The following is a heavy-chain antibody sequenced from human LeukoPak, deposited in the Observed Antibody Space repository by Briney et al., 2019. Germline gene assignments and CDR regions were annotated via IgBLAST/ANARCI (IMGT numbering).Heavy chain of an antibody. D-gene: IGHD3-16*01. V-gene: IGHV3-7*01. J-gene: IGHJ4*02. CDR2: INQDGSGK. Sequence: GGSLRLSCAASGFTFSSFWMSWVRQAPGKGLEWVANINQDGSGKYFVDSVKGRFTISRDNAKNSLYLQMNSLRAEDTAVYYCARDKFGGTDYWGQGTLVTVSS. CDR3: ARDKFGGTDY. CDR1: GFTFSSFW.